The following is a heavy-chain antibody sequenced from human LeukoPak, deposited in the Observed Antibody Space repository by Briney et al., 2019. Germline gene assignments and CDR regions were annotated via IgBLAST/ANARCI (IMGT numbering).Heavy chain of an antibody. CDR1: GFTFTTYA. J-gene: IGHJ4*02. CDR3: AKHFREMATITGGFDY. D-gene: IGHD5-24*01. Sequence: GGSLRLSCAASGFTFTTYAMSWVRLAPGKGLEWVSTISGSGGSTYYADSVKGRFTISRDNSKNTLYLQMNSLRAEDTAVYYCAKHFREMATITGGFDYWGQGTLVTVSS. CDR2: ISGSGGST. V-gene: IGHV3-23*01.